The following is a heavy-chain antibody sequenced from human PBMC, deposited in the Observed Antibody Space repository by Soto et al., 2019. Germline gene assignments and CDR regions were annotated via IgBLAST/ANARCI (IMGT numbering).Heavy chain of an antibody. J-gene: IGHJ4*02. V-gene: IGHV3-11*01. CDR2: ISSSGDTI. D-gene: IGHD6-19*01. CDR3: AGGGVEYTSGWGIDY. Sequence: QVQLVESGGGLVKPGGSLRLSCAASGFTFSDYYMNWIRQAPGKGLEWVSYISSSGDTIYYADSVKGRFTMSRDNAKNSLYVQMDSLRAEDTAVYYCAGGGVEYTSGWGIDYWGQGTLVTVSS. CDR1: GFTFSDYY.